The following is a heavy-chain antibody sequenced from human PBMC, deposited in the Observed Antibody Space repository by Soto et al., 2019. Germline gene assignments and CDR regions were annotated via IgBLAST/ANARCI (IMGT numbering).Heavy chain of an antibody. V-gene: IGHV4-31*03. D-gene: IGHD4-17*01. Sequence: PSETLSLTCTVSGGSISSGDYYWSWIRQHPGKGLEWIGYIYYTGTTYFNPSLQSRVTISLDTSKNQFSLKLSYVTAADTAVYYCARGIDYGGNYGWGQGTLVTVSS. CDR2: IYYTGTT. J-gene: IGHJ4*02. CDR1: GGSISSGDYY. CDR3: ARGIDYGGNYG.